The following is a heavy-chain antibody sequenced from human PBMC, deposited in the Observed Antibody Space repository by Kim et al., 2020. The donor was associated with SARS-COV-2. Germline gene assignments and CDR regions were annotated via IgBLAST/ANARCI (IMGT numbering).Heavy chain of an antibody. CDR1: GFTFSSYS. Sequence: GGSLRLSCAASGFTFSSYSMNWVRQAPGKGLEWVSSISSSSSYIYYADSVKGRFTISRDNAKNSLYLQMNSLRAEDTAVYYCARDLPATVGATSLWDGDRYYYGMDVWGQGTTVTVSS. CDR3: ARDLPATVGATSLWDGDRYYYGMDV. CDR2: ISSSSSYI. J-gene: IGHJ6*02. V-gene: IGHV3-21*01. D-gene: IGHD1-26*01.